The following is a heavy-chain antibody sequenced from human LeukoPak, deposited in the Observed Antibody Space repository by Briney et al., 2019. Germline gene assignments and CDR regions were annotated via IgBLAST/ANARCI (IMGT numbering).Heavy chain of an antibody. Sequence: ASVKVSCKASGYTFTGYYMHWVRQAPGQGLEWMGWINPNSGGTNYAQKFQGRVTITADKSTSTAYMELSSLRSEDTAVYYCARDDMVRDHYYYYGMDVWGQGTTVTVSS. CDR1: GYTFTGYY. D-gene: IGHD3-10*01. CDR3: ARDDMVRDHYYYYGMDV. V-gene: IGHV1-2*02. J-gene: IGHJ6*02. CDR2: INPNSGGT.